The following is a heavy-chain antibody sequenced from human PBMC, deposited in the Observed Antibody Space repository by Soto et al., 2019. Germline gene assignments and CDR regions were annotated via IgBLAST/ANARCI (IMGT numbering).Heavy chain of an antibody. CDR2: INHSGST. CDR3: ARGESSSWYGWFDP. V-gene: IGHV4-34*01. D-gene: IGHD6-13*01. Sequence: SETLSLTCAVYGGSFSGYYWSWIRQPPGKGLGWIGEINHSGSTNYNPSLKSRVTISVDTSKNQFSLKLSSVTAADTAVYYCARGESSSWYGWFDPWGQGTLVTVSS. J-gene: IGHJ5*02. CDR1: GGSFSGYY.